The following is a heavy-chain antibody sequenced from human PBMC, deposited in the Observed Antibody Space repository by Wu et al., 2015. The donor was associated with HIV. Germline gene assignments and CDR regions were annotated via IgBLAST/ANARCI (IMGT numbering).Heavy chain of an antibody. J-gene: IGHJ5*02. V-gene: IGHV1-2*02. D-gene: IGHD3-3*01. CDR1: GYTFTGHY. CDR3: ARGGVFQALRFLEWLQNGFDP. Sequence: QVQLEQSGAEVKTPGASVKVSCKASGYTFTGHYIHWVRQAPGQGLEWMGWINPNSGGTNYAQKFQGRVTMTRDTSISTAYMELSRLRSDDTAVYYCARGGVFQALRFLEWLQNGFDPWGQGTLVTVSS. CDR2: INPNSGGT.